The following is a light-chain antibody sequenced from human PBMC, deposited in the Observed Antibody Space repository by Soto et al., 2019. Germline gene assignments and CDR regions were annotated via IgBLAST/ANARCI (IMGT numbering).Light chain of an antibody. CDR2: EVS. CDR3: NSYAGVDKHL. CDR1: SSDVGAYNY. Sequence: QSALTQPPSASGSPGQSVTISCTGTSSDVGAYNYVSWYQQHPGKAPKLMIYEVSKRPSGVPDRFSGSKSGNTASLTVSGLQADDEADYYCNSYAGVDKHLFGGGTKLTVL. V-gene: IGLV2-8*01. J-gene: IGLJ2*01.